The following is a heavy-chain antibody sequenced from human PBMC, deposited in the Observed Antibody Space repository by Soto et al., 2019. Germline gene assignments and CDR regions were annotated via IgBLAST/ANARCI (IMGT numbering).Heavy chain of an antibody. CDR1: GFTFSSYG. CDR3: AKDSGYSSSWYGVGDY. Sequence: PGGSLRLSCAASGFTFSSYGMHWVRQAPGKGLEWVAVISYDGSNKYYADSVKGRFTISRDNSKNTLYLQMNSLRAEDTAVYYCAKDSGYSSSWYGVGDYWGQGTLVTVSS. CDR2: ISYDGSNK. J-gene: IGHJ4*02. D-gene: IGHD6-13*01. V-gene: IGHV3-30*18.